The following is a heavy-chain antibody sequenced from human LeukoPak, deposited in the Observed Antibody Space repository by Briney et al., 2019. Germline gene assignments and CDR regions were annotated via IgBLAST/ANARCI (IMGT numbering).Heavy chain of an antibody. CDR3: ARQPRRGVFDI. CDR1: GVSIGAFS. D-gene: IGHD1-14*01. V-gene: IGHV4-59*03. J-gene: IGHJ3*02. CDR2: VDDTGTA. Sequence: PSETLSLTCTVSGVSIGAFSWNWIRQSPGKGLEWIGGVDDTGTAKSNPSLKTRVSMSVDRAANQLSLRLTPVTAADTAMFYCARQPRRGVFDIWGQGTVVIVS.